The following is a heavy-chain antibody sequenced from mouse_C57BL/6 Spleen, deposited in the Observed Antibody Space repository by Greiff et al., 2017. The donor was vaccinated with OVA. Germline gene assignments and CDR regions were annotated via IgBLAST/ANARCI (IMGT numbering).Heavy chain of an antibody. CDR3: AREGYDYDGFAD. Sequence: QVQLQQSGAELVKPGASVKMSCKASGYTFTSYWITWVKQRPGQGLEWIGDIYPGSGSTNYNEKFKSKATLTVDTSSSTAYMQLSSLTSEDSAVYYCAREGYDYDGFADWGQGTLVTVSA. D-gene: IGHD2-4*01. J-gene: IGHJ3*01. V-gene: IGHV1-55*01. CDR2: IYPGSGST. CDR1: GYTFTSYW.